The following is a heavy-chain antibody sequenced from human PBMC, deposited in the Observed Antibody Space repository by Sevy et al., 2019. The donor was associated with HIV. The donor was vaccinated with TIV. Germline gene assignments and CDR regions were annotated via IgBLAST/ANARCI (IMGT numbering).Heavy chain of an antibody. Sequence: ASVKVSCKASGGTFSSYAISWVRQPPGQGLEWMGGIIPIFGTANYAQKFQGRVTITADESTSTAYMELSSLRSEDTAVYYCARQYGSGSYYYFDYWGQGTLVTVSS. CDR3: ARQYGSGSYYYFDY. D-gene: IGHD3-10*01. J-gene: IGHJ4*02. CDR2: IIPIFGTA. V-gene: IGHV1-69*13. CDR1: GGTFSSYA.